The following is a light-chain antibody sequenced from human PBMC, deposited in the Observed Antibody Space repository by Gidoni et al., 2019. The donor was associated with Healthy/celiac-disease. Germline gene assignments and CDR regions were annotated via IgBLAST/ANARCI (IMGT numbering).Light chain of an antibody. CDR2: DAS. J-gene: IGKJ2*01. CDR3: QQYDNLPYT. Sequence: DIQMNQSPFSLPASVGDRVTITCQASQDISNYLNWYQQKPGKAPKRLIYDASNLETGVPSRFSGSGSGTDFTFTISSLQPEDIATYYCQQYDNLPYTFGQGTKLEIK. CDR1: QDISNY. V-gene: IGKV1-33*01.